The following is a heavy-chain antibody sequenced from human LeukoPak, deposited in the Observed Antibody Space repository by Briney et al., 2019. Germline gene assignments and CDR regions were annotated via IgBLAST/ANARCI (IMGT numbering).Heavy chain of an antibody. CDR2: VYTSGNT. D-gene: IGHD2-2*01. J-gene: IGHJ5*02. CDR1: GGSISSGSNY. CDR3: ARESVPVAMVGNNWFDP. V-gene: IGHV4-61*02. Sequence: SQTLSLTCTVSGGSISSGSNYWSWLRQPAGKGLEWIGRVYTSGNTNYNPSLKRRGTISVDTSKNQFSLRLTSVTAADTAIYYCARESVPVAMVGNNWFDPWGQGILVTVSS.